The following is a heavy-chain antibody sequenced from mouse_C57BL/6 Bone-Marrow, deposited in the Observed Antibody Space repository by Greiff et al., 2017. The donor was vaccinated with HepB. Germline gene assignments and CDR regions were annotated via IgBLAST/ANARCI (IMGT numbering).Heavy chain of an antibody. CDR2: IYPGDGDT. CDR3: ARWAYDGYLAWFAY. D-gene: IGHD2-3*01. CDR1: GYAFSSYW. V-gene: IGHV1-80*01. J-gene: IGHJ3*01. Sequence: VQLQQSGAELVKPGASVKISCKASGYAFSSYWMNWVKQRPGKGLEWIGQIYPGDGDTNYNGKFKGKATLTADKSSSTAYMQLSSLTSEDSAVYFCARWAYDGYLAWFAYWGQGTLVTVSA.